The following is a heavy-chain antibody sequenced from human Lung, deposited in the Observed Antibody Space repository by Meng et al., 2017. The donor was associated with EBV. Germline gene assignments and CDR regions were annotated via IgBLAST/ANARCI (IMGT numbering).Heavy chain of an antibody. CDR2: ISTGGSYI. CDR1: GLTFNNYS. Sequence: EVQLVEPGGXPVMPGXSLSLLCTASGLTFNNYSMNWVRQAPGEGLEWVSSISTGGSYIYYVDSLKGRFTISRDNAKNSLYLQMNSLRAEDTAVYYCARDVAASGFDYWGQGTLVTVSS. J-gene: IGHJ4*02. CDR3: ARDVAASGFDY. D-gene: IGHD6-25*01. V-gene: IGHV3-21*01.